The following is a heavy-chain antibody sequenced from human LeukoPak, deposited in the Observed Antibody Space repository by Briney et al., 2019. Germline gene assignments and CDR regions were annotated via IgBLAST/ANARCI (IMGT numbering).Heavy chain of an antibody. CDR3: ARVATTTNPPQRPFDY. J-gene: IGHJ4*02. D-gene: IGHD5-12*01. Sequence: PSETLSLTCAVSGYSISSGYYWGWIRQPPGKGLEWIGIIYYGGSTYYNPSLKSRVTISVDTSKNQFSLKLSSVTAADTAVYYCARVATTTNPPQRPFDYWGQGTLVTVSS. CDR1: GYSISSGYY. V-gene: IGHV4-38-2*01. CDR2: IYYGGST.